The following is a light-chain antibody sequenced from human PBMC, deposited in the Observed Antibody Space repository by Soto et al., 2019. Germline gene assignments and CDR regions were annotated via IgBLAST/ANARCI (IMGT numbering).Light chain of an antibody. J-gene: IGLJ2*01. CDR2: DVN. V-gene: IGLV2-11*01. CDR3: CSSANNYPLV. CDR1: SGDVGHYNY. Sequence: QSALTQPRSVSGSPGHSVTISCTGTSGDVGHYNYVSWYQQHPGKGPKLMIFDVNKRPSGVPDRFSGSKSGITASLTISGLQAEDEADYFCCSSANNYPLVFGGGTKLTVL.